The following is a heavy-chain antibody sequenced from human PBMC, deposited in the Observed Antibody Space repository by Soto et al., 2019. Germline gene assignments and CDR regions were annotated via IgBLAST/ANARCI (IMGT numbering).Heavy chain of an antibody. V-gene: IGHV4-39*01. Sequence: QLQLQESGPGLVKPSETLSLTCTVSGGSISSSSYYWGWIRQPPGKGLEWIGSIYYSGSTYYNPSLKSRVTISVDTSKNQFSLKLSSVTAADTAVYYCARRPTRYSSSWYTPWDYYYGMDVWGQGTTVTVSS. J-gene: IGHJ6*02. CDR1: GGSISSSSYY. CDR3: ARRPTRYSSSWYTPWDYYYGMDV. D-gene: IGHD6-13*01. CDR2: IYYSGST.